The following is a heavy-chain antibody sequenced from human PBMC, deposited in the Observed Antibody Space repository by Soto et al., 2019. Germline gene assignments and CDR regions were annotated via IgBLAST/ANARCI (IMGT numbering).Heavy chain of an antibody. D-gene: IGHD4-4*01. V-gene: IGHV4-34*01. CDR1: GGSFSGYY. CDR2: INHSGST. CDR3: ARGKDDYSNSPEFDY. Sequence: SETLSLTCAVYGGSFSGYYWSWIRQPPGKGLEWIGEINHSGSTNYNPSLKSRVTISVDTSKNQFSLKLSSVTAADTAVYYCARGKDDYSNSPEFDYWGQGTLVTVSS. J-gene: IGHJ4*02.